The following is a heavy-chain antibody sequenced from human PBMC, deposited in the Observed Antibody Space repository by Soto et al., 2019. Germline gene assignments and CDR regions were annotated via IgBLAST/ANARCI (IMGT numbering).Heavy chain of an antibody. J-gene: IGHJ5*02. Sequence: QLQLQESGSGLVKPSQTLSLTCAVSGGSISSGGYSWSWIRQPPGKGLEWIGYIYHSGSTYYNPSLKSRVTISVDRSKNKFSLKLSTVTAADAAVYYCARGSVTANWFDPWGQGTLVTVSS. CDR2: IYHSGST. V-gene: IGHV4-30-2*01. CDR3: ARGSVTANWFDP. D-gene: IGHD4-17*01. CDR1: GGSISSGGYS.